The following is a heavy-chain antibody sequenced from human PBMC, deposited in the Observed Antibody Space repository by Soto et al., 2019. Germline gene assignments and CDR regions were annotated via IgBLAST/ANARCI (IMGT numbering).Heavy chain of an antibody. Sequence: QLQLQESGPGQVKPSETLSLTCTVSGGSISSGSYYWGWIRQPPGKGLEWFGNIYYSGSTYYNPSLKSRVTISVDTSKNQFSLKLSSVTAADTAVYYCASLAWGSGESWFDPWGQGTLVTVSS. CDR1: GGSISSGSYY. D-gene: IGHD3-16*01. V-gene: IGHV4-39*01. J-gene: IGHJ5*02. CDR2: IYYSGST. CDR3: ASLAWGSGESWFDP.